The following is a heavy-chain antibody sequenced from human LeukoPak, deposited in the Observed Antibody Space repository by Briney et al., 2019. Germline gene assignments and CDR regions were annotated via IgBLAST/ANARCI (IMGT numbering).Heavy chain of an antibody. D-gene: IGHD2-2*01. CDR3: ARYRCSSTSCPSYYYYYGMDV. V-gene: IGHV1-18*01. Sequence: GASVKVSCKAPGYTLTSYGISWVRQAPGQGLEWMGWISAYNGNTNYAQKLQGRVTMTTDTSTSTAYMELRSLRSDDTAVYYCARYRCSSTSCPSYYYYYGMDVWGQGTTVTVSS. CDR2: ISAYNGNT. CDR1: GYTLTSYG. J-gene: IGHJ6*02.